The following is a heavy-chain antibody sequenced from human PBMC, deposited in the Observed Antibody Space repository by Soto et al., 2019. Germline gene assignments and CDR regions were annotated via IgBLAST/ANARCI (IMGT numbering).Heavy chain of an antibody. D-gene: IGHD2-21*01. V-gene: IGHV3-21*01. Sequence: EVQLVESGGGLVKPGGSLRLSCAASGFTFSSYSMNWVRQAPGKGLEWVSSISSSSSYIYYADSVKGRFTISRDNAKNSLYLQVNSLRAEDTAVYYCAREGACGGDCYTDLWGRGTLVTVSS. CDR3: AREGACGGDCYTDL. J-gene: IGHJ2*01. CDR1: GFTFSSYS. CDR2: ISSSSSYI.